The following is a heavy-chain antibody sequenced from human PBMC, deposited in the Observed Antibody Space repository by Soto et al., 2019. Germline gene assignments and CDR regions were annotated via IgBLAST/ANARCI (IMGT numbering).Heavy chain of an antibody. CDR3: ARGRYGDYHY. CDR2: ISAYNGNT. D-gene: IGHD4-17*01. CDR1: GYTFTSYG. V-gene: IGHV1-18*04. Sequence: QVQLVQSGAEVKKPGASVKVSCKASGYTFTSYGISWVRQAPGQGLEWMGWISAYNGNTKYSQKFQGRVTITRDTSASTAYMELSSLRSEDTAVYYCARGRYGDYHYWGQGTLVTVSS. J-gene: IGHJ4*02.